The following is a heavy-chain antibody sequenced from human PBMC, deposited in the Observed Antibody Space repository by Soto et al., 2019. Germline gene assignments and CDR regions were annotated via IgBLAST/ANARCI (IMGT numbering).Heavy chain of an antibody. CDR3: AREGRGRYFDWLSWYYGMDV. D-gene: IGHD3-9*01. Sequence: ASVKVSCKASGYTFTSYGISWVRQAPGQGLEWMGWISAYNGNTNYAQKLQGRVTMTTDTSTSTAYMELRSLRSDDTAVYYCAREGRGRYFDWLSWYYGMDVSGQGTTVTVSS. J-gene: IGHJ6*02. V-gene: IGHV1-18*04. CDR2: ISAYNGNT. CDR1: GYTFTSYG.